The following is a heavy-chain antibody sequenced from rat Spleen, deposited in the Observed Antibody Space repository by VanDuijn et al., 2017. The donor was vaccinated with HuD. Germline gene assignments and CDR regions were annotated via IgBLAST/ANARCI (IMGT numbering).Heavy chain of an antibody. CDR1: GFTFSDFY. V-gene: IGHV5S23*01. D-gene: IGHD4-3*01. J-gene: IGHJ4*01. CDR3: ASYNSGFMDA. Sequence: EVQLVESGGGLIQPGRSLKFSCAASGFTFSDFYMAWVRQAPKKGLEWVASITNAAGKVHYPDSVKGRFTISRDIAKSTLYLQMNDLRSEDTATYYCASYNSGFMDAWGQGASVTVSS. CDR2: ITNAAGKV.